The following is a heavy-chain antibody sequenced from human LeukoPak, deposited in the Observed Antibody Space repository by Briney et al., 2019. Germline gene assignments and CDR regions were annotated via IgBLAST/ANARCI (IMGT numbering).Heavy chain of an antibody. J-gene: IGHJ5*02. CDR3: LYSRVYSWFDP. V-gene: IGHV3-48*04. CDR1: GFTFSNYN. Sequence: GGSLRLSCTASGFTFSNYNINWVRQAPGKGLEWVSYISSSGSVIYFADSVKGRFTISRDNAKNSLYLQMNSLRAEDTAVYYCLYSRVYSWFDPWGQGTLVTVSS. CDR2: ISSSGSVI. D-gene: IGHD6-13*01.